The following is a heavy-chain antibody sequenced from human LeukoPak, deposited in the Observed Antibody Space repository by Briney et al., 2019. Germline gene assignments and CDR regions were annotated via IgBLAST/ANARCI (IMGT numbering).Heavy chain of an antibody. CDR3: AKWGDYDVLTGYYVSDY. J-gene: IGHJ4*02. Sequence: GASLRLSCAASGFTFSNYAMSWVRQAPGKVLEWVSAITGSGGNTYYADSVKGRFTISRDNSKNTVFLQMNSLRAEDTAVYHCAKWGDYDVLTGYYVSDYWGQGTLVTVSS. CDR1: GFTFSNYA. CDR2: ITGSGGNT. D-gene: IGHD3-9*01. V-gene: IGHV3-23*01.